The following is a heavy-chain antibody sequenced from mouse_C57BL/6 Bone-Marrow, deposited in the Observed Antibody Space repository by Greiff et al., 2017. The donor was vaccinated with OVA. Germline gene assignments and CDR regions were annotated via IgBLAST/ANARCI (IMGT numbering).Heavy chain of an antibody. V-gene: IGHV14-3*01. J-gene: IGHJ4*01. CDR2: IDPADDNT. CDR3: ARGNCGSSFYAMDY. CDR1: GFNIKNTY. Sequence: EVHLVESVAELVRPGASVKLSCTASGFNIKNTYMHWVKQRPEQGLEWIGRIDPADDNTKYAPKFQGKATMTAGTSSNTAYLQRSSLSSEDTAADCCARGNCGSSFYAMDYWGQGTSVTVSS. D-gene: IGHD1-1*01.